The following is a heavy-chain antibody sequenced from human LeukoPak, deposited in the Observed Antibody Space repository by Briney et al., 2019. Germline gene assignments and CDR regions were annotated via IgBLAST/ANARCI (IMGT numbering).Heavy chain of an antibody. Sequence: GGSLRLSCAASGFTFSTYSMNWVRQAPGKGLEWVSYISSSSSTIYYADSVKGRFTISRDNARNSLYLQMNSMRAEDTAVYYCTRGATGDRLGYWGQGTLVTVSS. D-gene: IGHD7-27*01. CDR2: ISSSSSTI. CDR1: GFTFSTYS. V-gene: IGHV3-48*01. CDR3: TRGATGDRLGY. J-gene: IGHJ4*02.